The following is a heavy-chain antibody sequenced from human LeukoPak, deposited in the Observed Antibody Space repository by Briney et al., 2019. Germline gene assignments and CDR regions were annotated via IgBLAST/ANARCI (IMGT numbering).Heavy chain of an antibody. CDR3: ARDESGDSYGLY. V-gene: IGHV3-7*05. CDR2: IKQDGSQK. D-gene: IGHD5-18*01. J-gene: IGHJ4*02. Sequence: GGSLRLSCAASGFTFSSYSMNWVRQAPGKGLEWVANIKQDGSQKYYVDSVRGRFTISRDNAKNSLYLQLNSLRAEDTAVYYCARDESGDSYGLYWGQGTLVTVSS. CDR1: GFTFSSYS.